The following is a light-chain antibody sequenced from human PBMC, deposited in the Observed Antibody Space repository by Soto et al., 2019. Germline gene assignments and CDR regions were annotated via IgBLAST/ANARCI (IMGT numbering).Light chain of an antibody. V-gene: IGKV1-39*01. J-gene: IGKJ1*01. CDR1: QSISSY. CDR3: QQSYSTPWT. Sequence: DIQMTQSPSSLAASVGDRVTITCRASQSISSYLNWYQQKPGKAPKLLIYAASSLQSGVPSRLSGSGSGTDFTLPISSLQPGDFATYYCQQSYSTPWTFGQGTKVEIK. CDR2: AAS.